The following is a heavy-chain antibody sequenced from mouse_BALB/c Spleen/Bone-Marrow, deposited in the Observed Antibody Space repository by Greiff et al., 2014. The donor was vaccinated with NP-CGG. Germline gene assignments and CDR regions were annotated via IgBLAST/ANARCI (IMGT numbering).Heavy chain of an antibody. J-gene: IGHJ3*01. CDR1: GYTFTSYW. CDR2: IYPGDGDT. D-gene: IGHD1-2*01. V-gene: IGHV1-87*01. Sequence: VQLVESGAELARPGASVKLSCKASGYTFTSYWMEWVKQRPGQGLEWIGAIYPGDGDTRYTQKFKGRATLTADKSSSTAYMQLSSLASEDSAVYYCARERGSSLQRSHQAWFVYWGQGTLVTVSA. CDR3: ARERGSSLQRSHQAWFVY.